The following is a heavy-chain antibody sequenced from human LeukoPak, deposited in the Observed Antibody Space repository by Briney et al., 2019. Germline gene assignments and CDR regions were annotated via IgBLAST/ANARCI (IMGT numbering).Heavy chain of an antibody. CDR3: ARGGVVAPREPRYFDY. J-gene: IGHJ4*02. CDR2: INPSGGST. Sequence: ASVTVSCKASGYTFTSYYMHWVRQAPGQGLEWMGIINPSGGSTSYAQKFQGRVTMTRDTSTSTVYMELSSLRSEDTAVYYCARGGVVAPREPRYFDYWGQGTLVTVSS. CDR1: GYTFTSYY. V-gene: IGHV1-46*01. D-gene: IGHD2-15*01.